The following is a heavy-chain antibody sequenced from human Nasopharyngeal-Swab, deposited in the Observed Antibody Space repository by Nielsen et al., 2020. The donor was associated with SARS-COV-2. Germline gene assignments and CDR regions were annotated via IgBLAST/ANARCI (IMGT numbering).Heavy chain of an antibody. CDR3: ARDGSTIRRGPDYYYYYMDL. CDR2: IWHDGSTK. D-gene: IGHD2/OR15-2a*01. V-gene: IGHV3-33*01. J-gene: IGHJ6*03. Sequence: VRQAPGKGLEWVAVIWHDGSTKYYADSVKARFTVSRDNSKNRLYLQMNCLRAEDTAVYFCARDGSTIRRGPDYYYYYMDLWGKGTTVTVSS.